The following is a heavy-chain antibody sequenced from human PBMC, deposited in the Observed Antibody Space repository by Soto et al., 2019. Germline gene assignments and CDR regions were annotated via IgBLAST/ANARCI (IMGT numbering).Heavy chain of an antibody. CDR1: GFTFSSYS. V-gene: IGHV3-21*01. CDR3: ARDLIVPAAIRDYYYYYGMDV. J-gene: IGHJ6*02. D-gene: IGHD2-2*02. CDR2: ISSSSSYI. Sequence: EMQLVESGGGLVKPGGSLRLSCAASGFTFSSYSMNWVRQAPGKGLEWVSSISSSSSYIYYADSVKGRFTISRDNAKNSLYLQMNSLRAEDTAVYYCARDLIVPAAIRDYYYYYGMDVWGQGTTVTVSS.